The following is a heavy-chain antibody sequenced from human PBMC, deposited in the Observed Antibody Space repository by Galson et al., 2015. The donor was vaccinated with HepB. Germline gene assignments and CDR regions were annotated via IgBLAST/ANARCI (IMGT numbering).Heavy chain of an antibody. J-gene: IGHJ3*02. Sequence: SLRLSCAASGFTFSSYDMHWVRQATGKGLEWVSAIGTAGDPYYPGSVRGRFTISRENAKNSLYLQMNSLRAGDTAVYYCARGSLAAAGDAFDIWGQGTMVTVSS. D-gene: IGHD6-13*01. CDR1: GFTFSSYD. CDR2: IGTAGDP. CDR3: ARGSLAAAGDAFDI. V-gene: IGHV3-13*05.